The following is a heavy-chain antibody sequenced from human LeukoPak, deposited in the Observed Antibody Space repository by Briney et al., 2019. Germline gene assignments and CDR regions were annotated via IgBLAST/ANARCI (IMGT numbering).Heavy chain of an antibody. CDR3: ARSDGYGLVGI. CDR2: IYSIGST. V-gene: IGHV4-39*07. Sequence: SETLSLTSSVSGASLTSGRTYWGSIRQPPGKTLGWLGSIYSIGSTYYNPSLKSRVIIIIDTPKNHFSLTLSSVTAANTAVYYCARSDGYGLVGIWGQGTMVTVSS. CDR1: GASLTSGRTY. D-gene: IGHD3-10*01. J-gene: IGHJ3*02.